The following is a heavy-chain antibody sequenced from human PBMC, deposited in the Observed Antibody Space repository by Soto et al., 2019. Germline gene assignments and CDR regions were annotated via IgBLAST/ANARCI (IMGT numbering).Heavy chain of an antibody. Sequence: GASVKVSCKASGYTFTSYYMHWVRQAPGQGLEWMGIINPSGGSTSYAQKFQGRVTMTRDTSTSTVYMELSSLRSEDTAVYYCAREEVVVTAIPNYYYGMDVWGQGTTVTVSS. V-gene: IGHV1-46*01. CDR1: GYTFTSYY. J-gene: IGHJ6*02. D-gene: IGHD2-21*02. CDR3: AREEVVVTAIPNYYYGMDV. CDR2: INPSGGST.